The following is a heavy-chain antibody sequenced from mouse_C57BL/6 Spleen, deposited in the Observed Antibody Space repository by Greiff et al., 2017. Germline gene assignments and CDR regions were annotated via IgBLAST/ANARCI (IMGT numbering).Heavy chain of an antibody. Sequence: VQLQQSGPELVKPGASVKISCKASGYAFSSSWMNWVKQRPGKGLEWIGRIYPGDGDTNYNGKFKGKATLTADKSSSTAYMQLSSLTSEDSAVYFCARSYYGSSLYFDYGGQGTTLTVSS. D-gene: IGHD1-1*01. CDR3: ARSYYGSSLYFDY. J-gene: IGHJ2*01. CDR1: GYAFSSSW. CDR2: IYPGDGDT. V-gene: IGHV1-82*01.